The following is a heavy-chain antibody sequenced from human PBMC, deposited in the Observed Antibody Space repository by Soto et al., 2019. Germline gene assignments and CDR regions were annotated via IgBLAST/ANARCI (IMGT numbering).Heavy chain of an antibody. V-gene: IGHV3-30-3*01. J-gene: IGHJ4*02. CDR3: ARGMGSTTDFDY. CDR1: GFSFNTYRIP. CDR2: ISYDGTNK. D-gene: IGHD1-26*01. Sequence: QAQLVESGGGVVQPGRSLRLSCVASGFSFNTYRIPMHWIRQAPGKGLQWVALISYDGTNKYFADSVKGRFTISRDNSKNTLYLQMNSLRPEDTAVYFCARGMGSTTDFDYWGRGTLVTVSS.